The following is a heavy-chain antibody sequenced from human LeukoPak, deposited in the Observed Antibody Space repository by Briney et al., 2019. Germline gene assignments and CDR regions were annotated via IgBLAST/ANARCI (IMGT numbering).Heavy chain of an antibody. D-gene: IGHD3-22*01. CDR2: ISSDGSKN. CDR3: AREGSSGYYSPDAFDI. J-gene: IGHJ3*02. Sequence: GGSLRLSCAASGFTFSNYGMHWVRQTPGKGLEWVALISSDGSKNIYADSVKGRFTISRDNSKNTVYLQMNSLRAEDTAVYYCAREGSSGYYSPDAFDIWGQGTMVTVSS. CDR1: GFTFSNYG. V-gene: IGHV3-30*03.